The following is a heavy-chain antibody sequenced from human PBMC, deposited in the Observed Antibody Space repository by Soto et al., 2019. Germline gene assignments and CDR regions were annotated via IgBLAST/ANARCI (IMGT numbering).Heavy chain of an antibody. CDR2: IYYSGST. CDR3: ARAVCGDDCYGYYYYGMDV. D-gene: IGHD2-21*02. CDR1: GGSISSGGYY. J-gene: IGHJ6*02. V-gene: IGHV4-31*03. Sequence: SETLSLTCTVSGGSISSGGYYWILIRQHPGKGLEWIGYIYYSGSTYYNPSLKSRVTISVDTSKNQFSLKLSSVTAADTAVYYCARAVCGDDCYGYYYYGMDVWGQGTTVTVS.